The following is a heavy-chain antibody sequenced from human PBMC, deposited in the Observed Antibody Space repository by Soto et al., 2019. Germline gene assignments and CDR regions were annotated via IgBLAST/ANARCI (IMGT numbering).Heavy chain of an antibody. CDR2: INAHSGGT. CDR3: AKDLTRQLAYWLDP. V-gene: IGHV1-2*02. CDR1: GFSFTGYY. Sequence: QVQLVQSGAAVKKPGASVKVSCKASGFSFTGYYIHWLRQAPGQGLEWMGWINAHSGGTEYAQKLQGRVTLTRDTSIATAYPTLTSLTSDDTALYYCAKDLTRQLAYWLDPWGQGTQVTVSS. D-gene: IGHD6-6*01. J-gene: IGHJ5*02.